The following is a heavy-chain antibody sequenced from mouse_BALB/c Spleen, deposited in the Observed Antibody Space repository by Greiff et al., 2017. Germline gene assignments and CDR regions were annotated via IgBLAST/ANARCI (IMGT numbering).Heavy chain of an antibody. V-gene: IGHV3-1*02. CDR2: IHYSGST. Sequence: EVKLMESGPDLVKPSQSLSLTCTVTGYSITSGYSWPWIRQFPGNKLEWMGYIHYSGSTNYNPSLKSRISITRDTSKNQFFLQLNSVTTEDTATYYCAREGPLRRDWYFDVWGAGTTVTVSS. D-gene: IGHD2-4*01. CDR3: AREGPLRRDWYFDV. J-gene: IGHJ1*01. CDR1: GYSITSGYS.